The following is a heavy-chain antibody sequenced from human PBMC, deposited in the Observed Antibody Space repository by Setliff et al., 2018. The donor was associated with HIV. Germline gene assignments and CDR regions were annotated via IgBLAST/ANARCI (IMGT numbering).Heavy chain of an antibody. Sequence: GGSLRLSCTASGFTFSNXWMSWVRQAPEKGLEWVAIIKGDGSDNRYGDSVKGRFTISRDNAKNSLYLQMNSLRAEDTAVYYCARDSHYYDSSGSPNYYYYYYMDVWGKGTTVTVSS. CDR3: ARDSHYYDSSGSPNYYYYYYMDV. D-gene: IGHD3-22*01. CDR2: IKGDGSDN. J-gene: IGHJ6*03. CDR1: GFTFSNXW. V-gene: IGHV3-7*03.